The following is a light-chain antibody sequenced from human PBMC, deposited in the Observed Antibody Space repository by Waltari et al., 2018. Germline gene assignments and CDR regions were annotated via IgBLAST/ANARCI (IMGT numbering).Light chain of an antibody. CDR3: QQYNSYSIT. J-gene: IGKJ5*01. CDR1: QSISNW. Sequence: DIQMTQSPSTLSASVGDRVTITCRASQSISNWLAWYQQKPGKAPKLLIYKASNLESGVPSRFSGSGSGTESILTINSLQPDDFATYYCQQYNSYSITFGQGTRLEIK. CDR2: KAS. V-gene: IGKV1-5*03.